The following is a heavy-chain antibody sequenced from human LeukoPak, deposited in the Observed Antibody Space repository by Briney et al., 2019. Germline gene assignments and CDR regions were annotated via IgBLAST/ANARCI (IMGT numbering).Heavy chain of an antibody. CDR1: GYTFTSYY. V-gene: IGHV1-46*01. Sequence: ASVKVSRKASGYTFTSYYMHWVRQAPGQGLEWMGIINPSGGSTSYAQKFQGRVTMTTDTSTSTAYMEVRSLRSDDTAVYYCAREESIGKYQFLHDYWGQGTLVTVSS. J-gene: IGHJ4*02. CDR3: AREESIGKYQFLHDY. D-gene: IGHD1-26*01. CDR2: INPSGGST.